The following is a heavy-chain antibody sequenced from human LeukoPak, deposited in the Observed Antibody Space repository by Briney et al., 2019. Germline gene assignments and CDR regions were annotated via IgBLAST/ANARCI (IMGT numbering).Heavy chain of an antibody. V-gene: IGHV4-59*08. J-gene: IGHJ5*02. D-gene: IGHD2-15*01. CDR2: IFYTGNT. Sequence: SETLSLTCTVTGGSISGYHWNWIRQSPGKGLEWISNIFYTGNTDYNPSLKSRVTISINTSKNEISLILRSVTAADTAVYYCARKTYCSGGRCYGENWFDPWGQGILVTVSS. CDR3: ARKTYCSGGRCYGENWFDP. CDR1: GGSISGYH.